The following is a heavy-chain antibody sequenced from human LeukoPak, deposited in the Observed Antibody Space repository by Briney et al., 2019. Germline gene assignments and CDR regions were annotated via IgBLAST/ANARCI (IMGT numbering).Heavy chain of an antibody. V-gene: IGHV4-38-2*02. D-gene: IGHD5-18*01. Sequence: PSETLSLTCTVSGYSISSGYYWGWIRQPPGKGLEWIGSIYHSGSTYYNPSLKSRVTISVDTSKNQFSLKLSSVTAADTAVYYCARASSIQLWTHFDYWGQGTLVTVSS. CDR3: ARASSIQLWTHFDY. J-gene: IGHJ4*02. CDR1: GYSISSGYY. CDR2: IYHSGST.